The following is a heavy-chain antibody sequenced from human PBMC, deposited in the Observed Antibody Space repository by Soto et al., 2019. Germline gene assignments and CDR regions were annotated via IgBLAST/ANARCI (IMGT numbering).Heavy chain of an antibody. CDR1: GGSISTSNW. J-gene: IGHJ3*02. Sequence: SETLSLTCAVSGGSISTSNWWSWVRQPPGKGLEWIGEIYHSGITKYKPSLKSRVTVSIDKSKNQFSLKLSSVTAADTAVYYCASLYYDYIWGSYRYDAFDIWGQGTMVTVSS. D-gene: IGHD3-16*02. CDR2: IYHSGIT. V-gene: IGHV4-4*02. CDR3: ASLYYDYIWGSYRYDAFDI.